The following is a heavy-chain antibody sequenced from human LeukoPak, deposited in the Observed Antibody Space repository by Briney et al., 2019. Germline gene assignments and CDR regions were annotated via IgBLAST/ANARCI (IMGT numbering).Heavy chain of an antibody. Sequence: SETLSLTCTVSGGFISSYYWSWIRQPAGKGLECIGRIYTSGSTNYNPSLKSRVTMSVDTSKNQFSLKLSSVTAADTAVYYCARVSDYSSTWYGDWFDPWGQGTLVTVSS. CDR3: ARVSDYSSTWYGDWFDP. CDR1: GGFISSYY. D-gene: IGHD6-13*01. V-gene: IGHV4-4*07. J-gene: IGHJ5*02. CDR2: IYTSGST.